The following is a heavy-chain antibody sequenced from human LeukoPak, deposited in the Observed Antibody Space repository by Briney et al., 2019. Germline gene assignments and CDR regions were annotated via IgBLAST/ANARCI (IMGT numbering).Heavy chain of an antibody. V-gene: IGHV3-30*02. CDR2: IWYDGSNK. J-gene: IGHJ4*02. D-gene: IGHD1-20*01. CDR1: GFTFSSYG. CDR3: AKVGGDNWSLDY. Sequence: GGSLRLSCAACGFTFSSYGMHGVHQAAGKGRAWVAFIWYDGSNKYYADSVKGRFTISRDNSKNTLYLQMNSLRAEDTAVYYCAKVGGDNWSLDYWGQGTLVTLSS.